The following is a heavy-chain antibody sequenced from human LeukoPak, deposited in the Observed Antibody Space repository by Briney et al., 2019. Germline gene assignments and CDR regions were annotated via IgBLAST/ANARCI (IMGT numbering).Heavy chain of an antibody. D-gene: IGHD3-22*01. CDR3: ARRRVDYYDSSGYYGN. V-gene: IGHV5-51*01. CDR2: IYPGDSDT. J-gene: IGHJ4*02. Sequence: GESLKISCKGPGYSFTSYWIGWVRQMPGKGLEWMGIIYPGDSDTRYSPSFQGQVTISADKSISTAYLQWSSLKASDTAMYYCARRRVDYYDSSGYYGNWGQGTLVTVSS. CDR1: GYSFTSYW.